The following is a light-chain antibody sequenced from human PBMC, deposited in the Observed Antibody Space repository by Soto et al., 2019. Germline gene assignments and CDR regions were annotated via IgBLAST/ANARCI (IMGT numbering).Light chain of an antibody. CDR2: DAF. V-gene: IGKV1-5*01. CDR3: QQYNTYSIT. J-gene: IGKJ5*01. Sequence: DIQITNSPSTLSASVGDRVTITCRASQSISSWLAWYQQKPGKAPKLLIHDAFSLQSGVPSRFSGSRSGTEFTLTISSLQPDDFATYYCQQYNTYSITFGQGTRLEIK. CDR1: QSISSW.